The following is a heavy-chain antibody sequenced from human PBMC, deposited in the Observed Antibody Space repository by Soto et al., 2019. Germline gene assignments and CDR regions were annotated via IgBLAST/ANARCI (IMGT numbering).Heavy chain of an antibody. V-gene: IGHV5-51*01. CDR2: IYPGDSDT. D-gene: IGHD3-10*01. CDR3: ARTAKYYYGSGSYYIFRGMDV. Sequence: PRGSLKISCKGSGYSFTSYWIGWVRQMPGKGLEWMGIIYPGDSDTRYSPSFQGQVTISADKSISTAYLQWSSLKASDTAMYYCARTAKYYYGSGSYYIFRGMDVWGQGTTVTVSS. J-gene: IGHJ6*02. CDR1: GYSFTSYW.